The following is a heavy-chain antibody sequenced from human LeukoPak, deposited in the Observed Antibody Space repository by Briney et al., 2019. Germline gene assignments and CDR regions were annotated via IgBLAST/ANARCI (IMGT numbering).Heavy chain of an antibody. CDR2: ISGSGGST. CDR3: ARDLSITIFGVVPARYFDY. CDR1: RFTFSSYA. D-gene: IGHD3-3*01. Sequence: GGSLRLSCAVSRFTFSSYAMSWVRQAPGKGLQWVAAISGSGGSTWYADSVKGRFTISRDNSKNTLYLQMNSLRAEDTAVYHCARDLSITIFGVVPARYFDYWGQGTLVTVSS. J-gene: IGHJ4*02. V-gene: IGHV3-23*01.